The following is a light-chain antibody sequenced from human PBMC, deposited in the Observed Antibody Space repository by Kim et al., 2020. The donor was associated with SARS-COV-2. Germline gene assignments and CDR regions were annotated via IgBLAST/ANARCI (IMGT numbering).Light chain of an antibody. J-gene: IGLJ2*01. CDR3: QVWDGSSDHPV. CDR2: YDS. Sequence: AAGRTATSSCGADNIGTKPVHWYQRKPGQAPVLVIFYDSDRPSGIPERFSGSNSGNTANLTISEVEAGDEADYYCQVWDGSSDHPVFGGGTQLTVL. V-gene: IGLV3-21*04. CDR1: NIGTKP.